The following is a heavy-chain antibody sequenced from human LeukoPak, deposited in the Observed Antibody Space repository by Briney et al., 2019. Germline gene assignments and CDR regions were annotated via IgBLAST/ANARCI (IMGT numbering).Heavy chain of an antibody. CDR3: ATSRGMITFGGVIVPGVFDY. Sequence: ASVKVSCKVSGYTLTELSIHWVRQAPGRGLEWMGGFDPEDGETIYPQKFQGRVTMTEDTSTDTAYMELSSLRSEDTAVYYCATSRGMITFGGVIVPGVFDYWGQGTLVTVSS. CDR1: GYTLTELS. D-gene: IGHD3-16*02. CDR2: FDPEDGET. V-gene: IGHV1-24*01. J-gene: IGHJ4*02.